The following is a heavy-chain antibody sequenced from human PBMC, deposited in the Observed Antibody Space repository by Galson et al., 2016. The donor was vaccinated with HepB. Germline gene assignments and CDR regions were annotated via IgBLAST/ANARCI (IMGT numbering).Heavy chain of an antibody. D-gene: IGHD3-22*01. CDR3: ARNFIPDYDSKLYYYYAMDV. J-gene: IGHJ6*02. CDR2: ISTYNGNT. V-gene: IGHV1-18*04. Sequence: SVKVSCKASGYTFTSYGITWVRQAPGQGLEWMGWISTYNGNTNYIQKFQGRVTMTTDTSTSTAYMELRSLRSDDTAVYYCARNFIPDYDSKLYYYYAMDVWGQGTTVTVSS. CDR1: GYTFTSYG.